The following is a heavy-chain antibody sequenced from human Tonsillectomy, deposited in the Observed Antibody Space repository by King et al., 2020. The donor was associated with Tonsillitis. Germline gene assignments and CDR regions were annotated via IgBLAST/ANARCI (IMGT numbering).Heavy chain of an antibody. CDR3: ATDTYGSFDY. Sequence: VQLVESGGGLVQPGGSLRRSCAASGFTFSRYWMTWVRQAPGKGLEWVANIRQDGSEKYYVDSVKGRFTVSRDNAKNSLFLQMDSLRAEDTAVYYCATDTYGSFDYWGQGTLVTVSS. D-gene: IGHD3-10*01. V-gene: IGHV3-7*03. CDR2: IRQDGSEK. CDR1: GFTFSRYW. J-gene: IGHJ4*02.